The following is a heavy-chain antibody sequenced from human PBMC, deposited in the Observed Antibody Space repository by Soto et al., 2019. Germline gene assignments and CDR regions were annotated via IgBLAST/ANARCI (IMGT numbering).Heavy chain of an antibody. V-gene: IGHV3-23*01. CDR3: AKSYDILTGSDNWFDP. D-gene: IGHD3-9*01. CDR1: GFTFSSYA. J-gene: IGHJ5*02. Sequence: PGGSLRLSCAASGFTFSSYAMIWVRQAPGKGLEWVSAISGSGGSTYYADSVKGRFTISRDNSKNTLYLQMNSLRAEDTAVYYCAKSYDILTGSDNWFDPWGQGTLVTVSS. CDR2: ISGSGGST.